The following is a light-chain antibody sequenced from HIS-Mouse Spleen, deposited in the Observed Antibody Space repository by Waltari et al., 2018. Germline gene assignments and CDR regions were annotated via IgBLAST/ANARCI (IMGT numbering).Light chain of an antibody. Sequence: SYELTQPPSVSVSPGQTARITCSGDALPKKYAYWYQQKSGQAPVLVIYEDSKRPSGIPVRYCGTSSGRTAPLTISGAQVEDEAYYYCSSTDSSGNHRVFGGGTKLTVL. CDR3: SSTDSSGNHRV. V-gene: IGLV3-10*01. CDR1: ALPKKY. J-gene: IGLJ2*01. CDR2: EDS.